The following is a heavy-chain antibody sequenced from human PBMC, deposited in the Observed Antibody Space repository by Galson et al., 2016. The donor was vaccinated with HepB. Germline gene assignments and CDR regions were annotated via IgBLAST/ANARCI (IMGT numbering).Heavy chain of an antibody. D-gene: IGHD3-16*01. J-gene: IGHJ6*04. V-gene: IGHV3-23*01. CDR3: AKGWGDV. Sequence: SLRLSCAASGFSFDVYGMSWVRQAPGKGLEWVSGITGSASNTYYADSVRGRFAISRDISENMLFLQMNSLRADDTAVYYCAKGWGDVWGKGTTVTVSS. CDR1: GFSFDVYG. CDR2: ITGSASNT.